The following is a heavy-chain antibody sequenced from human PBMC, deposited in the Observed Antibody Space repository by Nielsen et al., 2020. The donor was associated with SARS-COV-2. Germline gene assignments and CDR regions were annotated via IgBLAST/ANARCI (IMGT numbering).Heavy chain of an antibody. CDR3: ARTPSSGWPYYYYYMDV. CDR2: IYYGGST. J-gene: IGHJ6*03. D-gene: IGHD6-19*01. V-gene: IGHV4-59*01. Sequence: SETLSLTCTVSGGSISSYYWSWIRQPPGKGLEWIGYIYYGGSTNYNPSLKSRVTISVDTSKNQFSLKLSSVTAADTAVYYCARTPSSGWPYYYYYMDVWGKGTTVTVSS. CDR1: GGSISSYY.